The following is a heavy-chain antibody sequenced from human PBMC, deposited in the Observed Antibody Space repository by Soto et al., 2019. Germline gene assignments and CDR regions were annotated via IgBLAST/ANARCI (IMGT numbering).Heavy chain of an antibody. CDR2: IWYDGSNK. CDR1: GFTLSSYG. CDR3: AKEHSSGRSYYYYYYGMDV. V-gene: IGHV3-30*02. Sequence: GGSLRLSCAASGFTLSSYGMHWVRQAPGKGLEWVAVIWYDGSNKYYADSVRGRFTISRDDSKNTLYMEMNSLRAEDTAVYYCAKEHSSGRSYYYYYYGMDVWGQGTTVTVSS. J-gene: IGHJ6*02. D-gene: IGHD6-19*01.